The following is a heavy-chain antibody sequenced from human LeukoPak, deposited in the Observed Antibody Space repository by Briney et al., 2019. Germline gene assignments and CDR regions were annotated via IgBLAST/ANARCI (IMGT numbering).Heavy chain of an antibody. D-gene: IGHD1-26*01. CDR3: ARGPVGATTTEYFQH. V-gene: IGHV1-2*02. CDR2: VSSHSGGT. Sequence: ASVKVSCTASGYTFTDYYMHWVRQAPGQGLEWMGWVSSHSGGTNFAQKFQGRLTLTRDTSISTAYMELSRLTSDDTAVFYCARGPVGATTTEYFQHWGQGTLVTVSS. J-gene: IGHJ1*01. CDR1: GYTFTDYY.